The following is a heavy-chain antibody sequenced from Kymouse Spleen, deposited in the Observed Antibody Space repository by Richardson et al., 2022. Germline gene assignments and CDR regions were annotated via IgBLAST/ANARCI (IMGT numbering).Heavy chain of an antibody. Sequence: QVQLQESGPGLVKPSGTLSLTCAVSGGSISSSNWWSWVRQPPGKGLEWIGEIYHSGSTNYNPSLKSRVTISVDKSKNQFSLKLSSVTAADTAVYYCARGYSYGDSMVRGEYFDYWGQGTLVTVSS. D-gene: IGHD3-10*01. V-gene: IGHV4-4*02. J-gene: IGHJ4*02. CDR3: ARGYSYGDSMVRGEYFDY. CDR1: GGSISSSNW. CDR2: IYHSGST.